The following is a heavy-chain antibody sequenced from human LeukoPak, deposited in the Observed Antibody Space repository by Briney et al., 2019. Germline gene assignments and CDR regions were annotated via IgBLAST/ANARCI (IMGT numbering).Heavy chain of an antibody. CDR2: IYHSGST. D-gene: IGHD3-22*01. J-gene: IGHJ4*02. V-gene: IGHV4-4*02. CDR3: ARDSGLFDSSGFSPFDY. Sequence: PSGTLSLTCAVSGGSISSNNWWWSWVRQPPGKGLEWIGEIYHSGSTNYNPSLKSRVTMSVDRSKNQFSLQLSSVTAADTAVYYCARDSGLFDSSGFSPFDYWGQGTLVTVSS. CDR1: GGSISSNNW.